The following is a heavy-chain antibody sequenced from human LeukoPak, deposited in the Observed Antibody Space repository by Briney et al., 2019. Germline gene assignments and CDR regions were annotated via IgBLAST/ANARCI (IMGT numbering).Heavy chain of an antibody. V-gene: IGHV1-46*01. CDR2: ISPSGGST. D-gene: IGHD2-21*01. CDR1: GYTLTSYY. Sequence: ASVKVSCKASGYTLTSYYMYWVRQAPGQGLEWMAIISPSGGSTFYAQKFQGRVTMTRDMSTSTVYMELSSLRSEDTAVYYCAKGLASYMDVWGKGTTVTVSS. J-gene: IGHJ6*03. CDR3: AKGLASYMDV.